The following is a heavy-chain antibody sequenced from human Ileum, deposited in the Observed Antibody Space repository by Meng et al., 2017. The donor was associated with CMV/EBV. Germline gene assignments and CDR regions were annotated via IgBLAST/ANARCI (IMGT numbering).Heavy chain of an antibody. CDR3: AHRREDFWSGYYSFDY. CDR1: GGSISTSGVG. J-gene: IGHJ4*02. D-gene: IGHD3-3*01. V-gene: IGHV2-5*01. CDR2: IYWNDDK. Sequence: SGPTGVKPKQTLTLTGNLSGGSISTSGVGVGWIRQHPGKALEWLALIYWNDDKRYSPSLKSRLTITKDTSKNQVVLTMTNMDPVYTATYYSAHRREDFWSGYYSFDYWGQGTLVTVSS.